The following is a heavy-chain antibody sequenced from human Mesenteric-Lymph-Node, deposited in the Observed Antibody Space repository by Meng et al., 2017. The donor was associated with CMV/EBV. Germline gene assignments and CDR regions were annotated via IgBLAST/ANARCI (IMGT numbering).Heavy chain of an antibody. J-gene: IGHJ6*02. Sequence: GESLKISCAASGFTHNSYWMTWVRQAPGKGLEWVANIRQDGSEEHYLGSVRGRFTISRDNAKNSLYLQMTNLRVEDTAVYYCAREMVVVSYGLDVWGQGATVTVSS. CDR2: IRQDGSEE. V-gene: IGHV3-7*01. CDR3: AREMVVVSYGLDV. D-gene: IGHD2-15*01. CDR1: GFTHNSYW.